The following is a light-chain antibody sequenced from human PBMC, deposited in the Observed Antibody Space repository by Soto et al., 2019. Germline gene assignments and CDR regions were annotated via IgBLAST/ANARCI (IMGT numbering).Light chain of an antibody. CDR1: HTISSW. V-gene: IGKV1-5*03. J-gene: IGKJ1*01. Sequence: EIHLTQSPSTLSVSPGERVTISCRASHTISSWLAWYQQKPGKASKLLIYKASTLKSGVPSRFSGSGSGTEFTLTSSSLQPDDCATYCCQQDNSAWTFGQGTKVDIK. CDR3: QQDNSAWT. CDR2: KAS.